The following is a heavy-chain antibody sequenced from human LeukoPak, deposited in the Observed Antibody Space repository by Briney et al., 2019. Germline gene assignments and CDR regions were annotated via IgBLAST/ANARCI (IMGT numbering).Heavy chain of an antibody. D-gene: IGHD4-17*01. CDR3: TTQIDYGDWTFDY. J-gene: IGHJ4*02. Sequence: GGSLRLSCAASGFTFSNAWMSWVRQAPGKGLEWVGRIKSKTDGGTTDYAAPVKGRFTISRDDSKNTLYLQMNSLKTEDTAVYYCTTQIDYGDWTFDYWGQGTLVTVSS. V-gene: IGHV3-15*01. CDR2: IKSKTDGGTT. CDR1: GFTFSNAW.